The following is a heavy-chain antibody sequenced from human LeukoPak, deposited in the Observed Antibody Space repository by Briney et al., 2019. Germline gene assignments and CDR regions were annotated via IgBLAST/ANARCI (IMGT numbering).Heavy chain of an antibody. CDR3: ARDSFNRVGWLRSGEYYSYYYMDV. D-gene: IGHD5-12*01. Sequence: PGGSLRLSCAASGFTFSSYWMSWVRQAPGKGLEWVANIKQDGSEKYYVDSVKGRFTISRDNAENSLYLQMNSLRAEDTAVYYCARDSFNRVGWLRSGEYYSYYYMDVWGKGTTVTVSS. CDR1: GFTFSSYW. CDR2: IKQDGSEK. J-gene: IGHJ6*03. V-gene: IGHV3-7*01.